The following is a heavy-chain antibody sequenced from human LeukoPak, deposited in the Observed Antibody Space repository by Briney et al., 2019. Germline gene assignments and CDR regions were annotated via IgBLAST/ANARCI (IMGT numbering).Heavy chain of an antibody. V-gene: IGHV1-69*04. CDR3: ARDTAVASSGWEN. D-gene: IGHD6-19*01. Sequence: ASVKVSCKASGGTFSSYAISWVRQAPGQGLEWMGRIIPILGIANYAQKFQGRVTTTADKSTSTAYMELSSLRSEDTAVYYCARDTAVASSGWENWGQGTLVTVSS. J-gene: IGHJ4*02. CDR1: GGTFSSYA. CDR2: IIPILGIA.